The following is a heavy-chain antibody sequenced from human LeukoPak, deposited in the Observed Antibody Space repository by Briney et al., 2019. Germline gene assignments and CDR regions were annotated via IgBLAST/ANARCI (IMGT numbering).Heavy chain of an antibody. V-gene: IGHV3-11*01. Sequence: GGSLRHSCAASGFTFSDYYMSWIRQAPGKGLEWVSYISSSGSTIYYADSVKGRFTISRDNAKNSLYLQMNSLRAEDTAVYYYARDLAIAVAALGSFDYWGQGTLVTVSS. CDR3: ARDLAIAVAALGSFDY. D-gene: IGHD6-19*01. CDR2: ISSSGSTI. CDR1: GFTFSDYY. J-gene: IGHJ4*02.